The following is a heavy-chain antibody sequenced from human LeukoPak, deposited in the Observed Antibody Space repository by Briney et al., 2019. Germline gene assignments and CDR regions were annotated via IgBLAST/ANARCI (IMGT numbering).Heavy chain of an antibody. CDR3: ARRVLEMATIYYFDY. CDR2: IYPGDSDT. CDR1: GYGFTSYW. D-gene: IGHD5-24*01. Sequence: GESLKISCKGSGYGFTSYWIGWVRQMPGKGLEWMGIIYPGDSDTRYSPSFQGQVTISADKSISTAYLQWSSLKASDTAMYYCARRVLEMATIYYFDYWGQGTLVTVSS. V-gene: IGHV5-51*01. J-gene: IGHJ4*02.